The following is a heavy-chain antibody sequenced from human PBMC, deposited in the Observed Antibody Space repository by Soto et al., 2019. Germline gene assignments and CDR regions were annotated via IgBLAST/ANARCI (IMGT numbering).Heavy chain of an antibody. V-gene: IGHV3-30*18. Sequence: QVQLVESGGGVVQPGRSLRLSCAASGFTFSSYVMHWVRQAPGKGLEWVAVISYDGINKYYADSVKGRFTISRDNSKNTLYLQMNSLRAEDMAVYYCAKDIYEYQNGSYYYVMDVWGQWTTVTASS. CDR3: AKDIYEYQNGSYYYVMDV. CDR2: ISYDGINK. CDR1: GFTFSSYV. D-gene: IGHD2-2*01. J-gene: IGHJ6*02.